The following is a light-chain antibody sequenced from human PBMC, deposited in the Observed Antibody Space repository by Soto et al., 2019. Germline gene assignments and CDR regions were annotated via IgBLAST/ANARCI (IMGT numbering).Light chain of an antibody. CDR1: QSVSSN. V-gene: IGKV3-15*01. CDR3: QQYNNWPLT. Sequence: ETVMTQSPATLSVSPGERATLSCRASQSVSSNLAWYQQKTGQAPRLLIYGAYTRATGIPDRVSGSGSGTEFTLTISSLQSEDFAVYYCQQYNNWPLTFGGGTKVDIK. CDR2: GAY. J-gene: IGKJ4*01.